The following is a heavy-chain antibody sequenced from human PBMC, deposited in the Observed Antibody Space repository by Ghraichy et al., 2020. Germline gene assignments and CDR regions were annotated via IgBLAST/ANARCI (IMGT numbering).Heavy chain of an antibody. CDR2: IYRGGST. CDR1: GFSVSTYY. CDR3: AREGAATPSIEY. V-gene: IGHV3-66*01. Sequence: ETLSLTCAASGFSVSTYYMNWVRQAPGKGLEYVSVIYRGGSTYYADSVKGRFTITRDNSKNTLYLQMNSLRVEDTAVYYCAREGAATPSIEYWGQGTLVTVSS. J-gene: IGHJ4*02.